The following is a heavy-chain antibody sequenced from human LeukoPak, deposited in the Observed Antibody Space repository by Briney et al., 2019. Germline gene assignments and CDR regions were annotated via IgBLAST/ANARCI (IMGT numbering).Heavy chain of an antibody. J-gene: IGHJ4*02. CDR2: ISGSGGST. D-gene: IGHD3-16*01. CDR3: ARSRGPNTFGGVHDY. CDR1: GFTFGTYA. Sequence: GVSLRLSCATSGFTFGTYAMSWVRQAPGKGLEWVSGISGSGGSTYYADSAKGRFTISRDNSKNTLYLQMNSLRAEDTAVYYCARSRGPNTFGGVHDYWGQGTLVTVSS. V-gene: IGHV3-23*01.